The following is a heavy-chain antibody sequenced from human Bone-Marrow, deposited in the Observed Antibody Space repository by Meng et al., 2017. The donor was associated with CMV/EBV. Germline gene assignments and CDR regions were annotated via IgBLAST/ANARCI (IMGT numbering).Heavy chain of an antibody. V-gene: IGHV3-23*01. CDR2: ISGSGGSI. D-gene: IGHD1-7*01. CDR1: GFTFSSYS. Sequence: GESLKISCAASGFTFSSYSMSWVRQAPGKGLEWVSAISGSGGSIYYADSVKGRFTISRDNSKHTLYLQMHSLRAEDTAVFYCAKDLGWEWNYCWFDPWGQGTLVTVSS. CDR3: AKDLGWEWNYCWFDP. J-gene: IGHJ5*02.